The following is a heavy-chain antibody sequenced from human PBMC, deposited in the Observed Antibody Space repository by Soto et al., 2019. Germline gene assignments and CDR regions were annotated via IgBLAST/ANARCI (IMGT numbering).Heavy chain of an antibody. D-gene: IGHD1-26*01. CDR3: ARSTLLGARIDY. CDR1: GFTFSSYS. Sequence: EVQLVESGGGLVKPGGSLRLSCAASGFTFSSYSMNWVRQAPGKGLEWVSSISSSSSYIYYADSVKGRFTISRDNAKNSLDLQMNSLRAEDTAVYYCARSTLLGARIDYWGQGTLVTVSS. CDR2: ISSSSSYI. J-gene: IGHJ4*02. V-gene: IGHV3-21*01.